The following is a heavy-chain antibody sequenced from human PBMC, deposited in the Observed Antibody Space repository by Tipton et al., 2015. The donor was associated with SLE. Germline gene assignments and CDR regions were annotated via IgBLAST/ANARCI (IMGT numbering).Heavy chain of an antibody. CDR3: ARDNTVTTNAFDI. J-gene: IGHJ3*02. V-gene: IGHV3-21*01. CDR2: ISSSSSYI. Sequence: SLRLSCAASGFTFSSYSMNWVRQAPGKGLEWVSSISSSSSYIYYADSVKGRFTISRDNAKNSLYLQMNSLRAEDTAVYYCARDNTVTTNAFDIWGQGTMVTVSS. CDR1: GFTFSSYS. D-gene: IGHD4-17*01.